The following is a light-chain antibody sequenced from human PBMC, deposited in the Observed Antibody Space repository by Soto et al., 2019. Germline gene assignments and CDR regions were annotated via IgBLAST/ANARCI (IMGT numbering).Light chain of an antibody. V-gene: IGKV3-15*01. CDR1: QSVSSN. CDR2: GAS. CDR3: QQHNNWPPYT. J-gene: IGKJ2*01. Sequence: EIVMTQSPATLSVSPGERATLSCRASQSVSSNLAWYQQKPGQAPRLLIYGASTRATGIPARFSGSGSGTEFTLTISSLQSEDFGVYYCQQHNNWPPYTFGQGTKLEIK.